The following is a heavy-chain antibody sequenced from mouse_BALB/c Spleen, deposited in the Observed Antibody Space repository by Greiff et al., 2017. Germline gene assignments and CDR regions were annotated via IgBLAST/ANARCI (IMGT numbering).Heavy chain of an antibody. J-gene: IGHJ2*01. CDR2: ISYSGST. V-gene: IGHV3-2*02. Sequence: DVKLVESGPGLVKPSQSLSLTCTVTGYSITSDYAWNWIRQFPGNKLEWMGYISYSGSTSYNPSLKSRISITRDTSKNQFFLQLNSVTTEDTATYYCARGNRFTTVVATSSYYFDYWGQGTTLTVSS. CDR1: GYSITSDYA. D-gene: IGHD1-1*01. CDR3: ARGNRFTTVVATSSYYFDY.